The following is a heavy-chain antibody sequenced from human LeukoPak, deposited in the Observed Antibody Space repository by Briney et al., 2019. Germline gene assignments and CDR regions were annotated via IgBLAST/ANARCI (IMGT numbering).Heavy chain of an antibody. Sequence: GGSLRLSCAASGFTFSSYSMNWVRQAPGKGLEWVSSISSSSSYIYYADSVKGRFTISRDNAKNSLYLQMNSLRAEDTAVYCCARGPPGEMARGGFDYRGQGTLVTVSS. D-gene: IGHD5-24*01. V-gene: IGHV3-21*01. CDR1: GFTFSSYS. J-gene: IGHJ4*02. CDR2: ISSSSSYI. CDR3: ARGPPGEMARGGFDY.